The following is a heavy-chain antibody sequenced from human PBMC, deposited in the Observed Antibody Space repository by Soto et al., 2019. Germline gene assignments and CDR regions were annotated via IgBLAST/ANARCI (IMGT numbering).Heavy chain of an antibody. D-gene: IGHD2-2*01. CDR2: INAGNGNT. V-gene: IGHV1-3*01. Sequence: ASVKVSCKASGYTFTSYYMHWVRQAPGQGLEWMGWINAGNGNTKYSQKFQGRVTITRDTSASTAYMELSSLRSEDTAAYYCARVGPCSSTSCYANWFDPWGQGTLVTVSS. CDR1: GYTFTSYY. J-gene: IGHJ5*02. CDR3: ARVGPCSSTSCYANWFDP.